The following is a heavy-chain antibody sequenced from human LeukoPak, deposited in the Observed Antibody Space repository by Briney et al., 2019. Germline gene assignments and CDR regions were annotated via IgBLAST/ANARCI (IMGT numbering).Heavy chain of an antibody. V-gene: IGHV3-11*04. D-gene: IGHD6-13*01. Sequence: GGSLRLSCAASGFTFSDNYMTWVRQAPGKGLEWLSYISGNGGVIQYADSVKGRFTISRDNAKNSLYLQMNSLRAEDTAVYYCAREYSRILGYWGQGTLVTVSS. CDR2: ISGNGGVI. CDR3: AREYSRILGY. CDR1: GFTFSDNY. J-gene: IGHJ4*02.